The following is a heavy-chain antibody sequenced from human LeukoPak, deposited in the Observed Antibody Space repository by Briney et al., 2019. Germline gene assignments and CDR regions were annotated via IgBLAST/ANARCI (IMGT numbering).Heavy chain of an antibody. D-gene: IGHD6-13*01. CDR3: ARTPGVAAALDY. V-gene: IGHV4-61*05. J-gene: IGHJ4*02. Sequence: PSETLSLTCTVSGGSISSSSYYWGWIRQPPGKGLEWIGYIYYSGSTNYNPSLKSRVTISVDTSKNQFSLKLSSVTAADTAVYYCARTPGVAAALDYWGQGTLVTVSS. CDR1: GGSISSSSYY. CDR2: IYYSGST.